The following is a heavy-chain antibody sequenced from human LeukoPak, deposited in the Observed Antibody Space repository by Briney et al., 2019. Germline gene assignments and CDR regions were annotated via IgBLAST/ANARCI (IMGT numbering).Heavy chain of an antibody. CDR2: ISSSGSTI. Sequence: PGGSLRLSCAAAGFTFSVYYMSWIRQAPGKGLEWVSYISSSGSTIYYADSVKGRFTISRDNAKNSLYLQMNSLRAEDTAVYYCATECRQTHSYYGVCYFDYWGQGTLVTVSS. CDR3: ATECRQTHSYYGVCYFDY. CDR1: GFTFSVYY. V-gene: IGHV3-11*01. D-gene: IGHD1-26*01. J-gene: IGHJ4*02.